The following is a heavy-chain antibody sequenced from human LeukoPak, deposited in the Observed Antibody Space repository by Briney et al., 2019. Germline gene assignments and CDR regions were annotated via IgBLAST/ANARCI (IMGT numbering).Heavy chain of an antibody. CDR1: GFTFSSYG. Sequence: GGSLRLSCAASGFTFSSYGMHWVRQAPGKGLEWAAVIWYDGSNEYYADSVKGRFTISRDNSKNTLYLQMNSLRAEDTAVYYCARDSAPYYYGSGNDYWGQGTLVTVSS. CDR2: IWYDGSNE. D-gene: IGHD3-10*01. V-gene: IGHV3-33*01. J-gene: IGHJ4*02. CDR3: ARDSAPYYYGSGNDY.